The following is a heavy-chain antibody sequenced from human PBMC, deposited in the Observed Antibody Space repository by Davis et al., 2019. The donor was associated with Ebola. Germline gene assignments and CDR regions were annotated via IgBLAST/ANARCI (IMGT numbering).Heavy chain of an antibody. Sequence: PGGSLRLSCAASGFTFDDYAMHWVRQAPGKGLEWVSGISWNSGSIGYADSVKGRFTISGDNAKNSLYLQMNSLRAEDMALYYCAKGGSSWGGFDYWGQGTLVTVSS. CDR1: GFTFDDYA. J-gene: IGHJ4*02. V-gene: IGHV3-9*03. CDR3: AKGGSSWGGFDY. D-gene: IGHD6-13*01. CDR2: ISWNSGSI.